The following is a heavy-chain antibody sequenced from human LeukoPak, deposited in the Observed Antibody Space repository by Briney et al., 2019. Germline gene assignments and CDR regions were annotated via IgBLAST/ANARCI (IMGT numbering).Heavy chain of an antibody. CDR2: VKNRGDGRTT. Sequence: GGSLRLSCVASTFTKAWMNWVRQAPGKGLEWVGRVKNRGDGRTTDYAAPVKGRFTISRDDSKRTVYLQMNSLKTEDTAVYFCTTEYFGGFEYWGQGTLVTVSS. J-gene: IGHJ4*02. CDR1: TFTKAW. CDR3: TTEYFGGFEY. D-gene: IGHD3-16*01. V-gene: IGHV3-15*07.